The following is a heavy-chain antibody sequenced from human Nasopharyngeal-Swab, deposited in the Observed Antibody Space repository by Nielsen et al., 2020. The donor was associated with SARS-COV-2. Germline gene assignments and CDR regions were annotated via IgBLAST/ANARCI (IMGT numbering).Heavy chain of an antibody. CDR2: IIPIFGTA. J-gene: IGHJ6*02. Sequence: SVKVSCKASGGTFSSYAISWVRQAPGQGLEWMGGIIPIFGTANYAQKFQGRVTITADESTSTAYMELSSLRSEDTAVYYCARGREEKKDIVVVVAATHYYYYYGMDVWGQGTTVTVSS. CDR1: GGTFSSYA. CDR3: ARGREEKKDIVVVVAATHYYYYYGMDV. D-gene: IGHD2-15*01. V-gene: IGHV1-69*13.